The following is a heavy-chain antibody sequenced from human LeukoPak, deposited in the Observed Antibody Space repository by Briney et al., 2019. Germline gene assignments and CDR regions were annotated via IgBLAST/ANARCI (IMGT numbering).Heavy chain of an antibody. Sequence: GGALRLSCAASGFTFRRYSMNWVRQAPGRGLEWVSSISSSRSYIYYADSVKDRFTIPRDNAKNSLYLQMNDLRAEDTAVYYCAREPVAPRPIYYYGMDVWGQGTTVTVSS. J-gene: IGHJ6*02. CDR2: ISSSRSYI. CDR1: GFTFRRYS. CDR3: AREPVAPRPIYYYGMDV. V-gene: IGHV3-21*01. D-gene: IGHD6-6*01.